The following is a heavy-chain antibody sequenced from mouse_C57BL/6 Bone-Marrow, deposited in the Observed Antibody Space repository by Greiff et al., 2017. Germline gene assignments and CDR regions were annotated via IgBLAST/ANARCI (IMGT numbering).Heavy chain of an antibody. J-gene: IGHJ3*01. CDR3: TTPYYSNPFAY. CDR1: GFNIKDDY. V-gene: IGHV14-4*01. Sequence: EVQLVESGAELVRPGASVKLSCTASGFNIKDDYMHWVKQRPEQGLEWIGWIDPENGDTEYASKFQGKATITADTSSNTAYLQISSLTSEDTAVYYCTTPYYSNPFAYWGQGTLVTVSA. D-gene: IGHD2-5*01. CDR2: IDPENGDT.